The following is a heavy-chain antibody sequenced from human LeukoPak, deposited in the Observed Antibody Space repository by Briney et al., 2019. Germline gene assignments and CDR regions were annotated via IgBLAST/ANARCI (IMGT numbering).Heavy chain of an antibody. CDR2: IIPIFGIT. D-gene: IGHD5-24*01. CDR3: ARGGGDGYNYRFDY. Sequence: SVKVSCKASGGTFSSYAISWVRQAPRQGLEWMGRIIPIFGITNYAQKFQGRVTITADKSTSTAYMELSSLRSEDTAVYYCARGGGDGYNYRFDYWGQGTLVTVSS. V-gene: IGHV1-69*04. CDR1: GGTFSSYA. J-gene: IGHJ4*02.